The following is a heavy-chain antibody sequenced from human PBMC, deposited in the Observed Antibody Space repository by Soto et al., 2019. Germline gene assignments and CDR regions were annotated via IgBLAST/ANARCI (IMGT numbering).Heavy chain of an antibody. CDR3: SKSSGGSSSVGMDY. Sequence: GGSLTLSCAGSGFIFKNYALNWVRQAPGKGLEWVASITRDGYNKYYADSVKGRFTISRDNSRDTLSLQMTALTIEDSSVYYCSKSSGGSSSVGMDYWGQGTLVTVSS. D-gene: IGHD6-6*01. CDR2: ITRDGYNK. V-gene: IGHV3-30*04. J-gene: IGHJ4*02. CDR1: GFIFKNYA.